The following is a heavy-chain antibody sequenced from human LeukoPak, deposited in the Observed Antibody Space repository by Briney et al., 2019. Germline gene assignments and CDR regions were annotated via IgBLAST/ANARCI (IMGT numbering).Heavy chain of an antibody. V-gene: IGHV3-48*03. CDR2: ISSSGSTI. CDR1: GFTFSSYE. J-gene: IGHJ4*02. Sequence: PGGSLRLSCAASGFTFSSYEMNWVRQAPGKGLEWVSYISSSGSTIYYADSVKGRFTISRDNAKNSLYLQMNSLRAEDTAVYYCAKGRLGGLSLGILGYWGQGTLVTVSS. D-gene: IGHD3-16*02. CDR3: AKGRLGGLSLGILGY.